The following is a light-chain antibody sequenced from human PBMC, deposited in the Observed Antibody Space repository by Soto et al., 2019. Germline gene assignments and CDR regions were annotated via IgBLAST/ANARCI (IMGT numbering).Light chain of an antibody. CDR1: QDISTW. CDR2: AAS. CDR3: XQANTFPFT. V-gene: IGKV1-12*01. Sequence: DIQMTQSPSSVAASLGDRVTIICRASQDISTWLAWYQQKPGRAPKLLISAASNLQSGVPSRFSGXGSGTXXXLXXXXLQPXDFAXXXXXQANTFPFTFGGGTKVEIK. J-gene: IGKJ4*01.